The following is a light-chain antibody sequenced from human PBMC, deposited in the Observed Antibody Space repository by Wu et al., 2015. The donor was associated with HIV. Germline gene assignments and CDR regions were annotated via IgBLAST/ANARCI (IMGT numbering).Light chain of an antibody. CDR2: GAS. J-gene: IGKJ2*03. V-gene: IGKV3-20*01. Sequence: EIVLTQSPNTLSLSPGERATLSCRASQTISSNYLAWYKHKPGQAPRLLIYGASIRATGIPDRFSGSGSGADFTLTISRVEPEDSAMYYCQRYGASPRYSFGQGTNVEI. CDR1: QTISSNY. CDR3: QRYGASPRYS.